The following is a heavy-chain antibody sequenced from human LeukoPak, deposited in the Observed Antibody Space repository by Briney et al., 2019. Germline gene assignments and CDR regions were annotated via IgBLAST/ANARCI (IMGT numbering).Heavy chain of an antibody. Sequence: GESLKISCKGSGYSFTTYWIGWVRQMPGKGLEWMGFIYPFDSDTRYSPSFQGQVTISADKSISTAYLQWSSLKASDTAMYYCARRYCSGGSCYSDWFDPWGQGTLVTVSS. D-gene: IGHD2-15*01. CDR1: GYSFTTYW. CDR3: ARRYCSGGSCYSDWFDP. CDR2: IYPFDSDT. V-gene: IGHV5-51*01. J-gene: IGHJ5*02.